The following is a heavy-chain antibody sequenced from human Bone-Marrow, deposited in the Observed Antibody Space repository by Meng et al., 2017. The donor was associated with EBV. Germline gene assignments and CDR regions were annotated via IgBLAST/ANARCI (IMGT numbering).Heavy chain of an antibody. D-gene: IGHD6-19*01. Sequence: QVVLVQSVAEVKKPVSSVKVACKASGDIFTNLAFTWVRQVPGKGLEWMGGFLPILGAANYAQKFQGRLTITADKSTTTAFMELRSLRVDDTAVYFCARDGIAVPGGSNWFDPWGQGTLVTVSS. CDR2: FLPILGAA. CDR1: GDIFTNLA. V-gene: IGHV1-69*06. CDR3: ARDGIAVPGGSNWFDP. J-gene: IGHJ5*02.